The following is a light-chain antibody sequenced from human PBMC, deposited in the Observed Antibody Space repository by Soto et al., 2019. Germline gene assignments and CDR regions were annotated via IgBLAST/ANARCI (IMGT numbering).Light chain of an antibody. CDR1: QSVNSN. CDR3: QQYGSSLT. J-gene: IGKJ5*01. V-gene: IGKV3-20*01. CDR2: GAS. Sequence: EIVLTQSPGTLSLSPGERATLSCRASQSVNSNLAWYQQKPGQAPRLLIYGASTRATGIPQRLSGSGSGTDFTLTISRLEPEDFAVYYCQQYGSSLTFGQGTRLENK.